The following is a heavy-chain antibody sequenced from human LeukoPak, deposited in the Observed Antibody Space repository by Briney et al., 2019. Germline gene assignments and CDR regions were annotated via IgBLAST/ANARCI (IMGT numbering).Heavy chain of an antibody. D-gene: IGHD3-3*01. V-gene: IGHV1-2*02. Sequence: ASVKVSCKASGCTFTTNAMNWVRQAPGQGLEWMGWINPNSGGTNYAQKFQGRVTMTRDTSISTAYMELSRLRSDDTAVYYCARALRFLEWFPLGDYWGQGTLVTVSS. J-gene: IGHJ4*02. CDR2: INPNSGGT. CDR1: GCTFTTNA. CDR3: ARALRFLEWFPLGDY.